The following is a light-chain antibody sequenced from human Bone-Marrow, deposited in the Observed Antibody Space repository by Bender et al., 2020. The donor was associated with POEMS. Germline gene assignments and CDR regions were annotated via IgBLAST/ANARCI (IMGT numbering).Light chain of an antibody. J-gene: IGLJ3*02. V-gene: IGLV2-14*01. CDR3: GTWDSSLSAGV. CDR2: DVS. CDR1: SSDVGGYNY. Sequence: QSALTQPASVSGSPGQSITISCTGTSSDVGGYNYVSWYQQHPGKAPKVMIYDVSERPSGVPDRFSGSKSGTSATLGITGLQTGDEADYYCGTWDSSLSAGVFGGGTKLTVL.